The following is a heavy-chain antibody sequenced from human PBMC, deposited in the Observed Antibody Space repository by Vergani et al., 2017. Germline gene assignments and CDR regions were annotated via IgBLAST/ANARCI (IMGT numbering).Heavy chain of an antibody. J-gene: IGHJ5*02. CDR3: ARDSRYCSSTSCYVGRDWFDP. CDR1: GFTFSSYW. Sequence: EVQLVESGGGLVQPGGSLRLTCAGSGFTFSSYWMTWVRQTPGKGLVWVANIDQDGSEKYYVDSVKGRFTISRDNTKNSLYLQMNSLRAEDTAVYYCARDSRYCSSTSCYVGRDWFDPWGQGTLVTVSS. V-gene: IGHV3-7*01. D-gene: IGHD2-2*01. CDR2: IDQDGSEK.